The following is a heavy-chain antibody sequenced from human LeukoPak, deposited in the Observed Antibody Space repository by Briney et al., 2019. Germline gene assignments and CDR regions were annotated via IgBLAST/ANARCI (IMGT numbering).Heavy chain of an antibody. V-gene: IGHV3-74*01. J-gene: IGHJ1*01. D-gene: IGHD2-21*02. CDR3: TSWGDTTAEYFQR. CDR1: GFTFSSYW. CDR2: IASDGSST. Sequence: PGGSLRLSCAASGFTFSSYWMNWVRQAPGKGLVWVSRIASDGSSTTYADSVKGRFSISRDNAKNTLYLQMNSLRVEDTAVYYCTSWGDTTAEYFQRWGQGTLVTVSS.